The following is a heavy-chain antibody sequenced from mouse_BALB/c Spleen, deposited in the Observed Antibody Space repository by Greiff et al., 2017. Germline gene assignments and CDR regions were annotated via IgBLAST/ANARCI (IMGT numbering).Heavy chain of an antibody. CDR3: ARIYDYDWFAY. CDR1: GYSITSGYY. V-gene: IGHV3-6*02. J-gene: IGHJ3*01. D-gene: IGHD2-4*01. CDR2: ISYAGSN. Sequence: DVQLQESGPGLVKPSQSLSLTCSVTGYSITSGYYWNWIRQFPGNKLEWMGYISYAGSNNYNPTLKNRISITRDTSKNQFFLKLNSVTTEDTATYYSARIYDYDWFAYWGQGTLVTVSA.